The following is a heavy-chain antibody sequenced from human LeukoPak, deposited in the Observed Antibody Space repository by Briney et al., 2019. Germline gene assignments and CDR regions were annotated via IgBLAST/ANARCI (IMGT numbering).Heavy chain of an antibody. CDR2: INSDGSST. Sequence: GGSLRLSCAASGFTFSSYWMHWVRQAPGKGLVWVSRINSDGSSTSYADSVKGRFTISRDNAKNTLYLQMNSLRAEDTAVYYCARDSYSPRVYPNYIDYWGQGTLVTVSS. V-gene: IGHV3-74*01. J-gene: IGHJ4*02. CDR1: GFTFSSYW. D-gene: IGHD2-15*01. CDR3: ARDSYSPRVYPNYIDY.